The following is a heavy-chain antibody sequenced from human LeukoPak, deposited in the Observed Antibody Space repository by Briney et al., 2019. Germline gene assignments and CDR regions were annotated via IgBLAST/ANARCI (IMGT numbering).Heavy chain of an antibody. V-gene: IGHV3-21*01. J-gene: IGHJ3*02. CDR3: ARGGYSGYDFARVKQWLVHAFDI. D-gene: IGHD5-12*01. CDR2: ISSSSSYI. Sequence: GGSLRLSCAASGFTFSSYSMNWVRQAPGKGLEWVSSISSSSSYIYYADSVKGRFTISRDNAKNSLYLQMNSLRAEDTAVYYCARGGYSGYDFARVKQWLVHAFDIWGQGTMVTVSS. CDR1: GFTFSSYS.